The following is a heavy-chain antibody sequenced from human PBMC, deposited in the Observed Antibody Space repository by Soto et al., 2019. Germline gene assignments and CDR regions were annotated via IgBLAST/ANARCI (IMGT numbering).Heavy chain of an antibody. CDR3: AKDWGIAVAAH. CDR1: GFTFSSSG. CDR2: ISHDGGTK. J-gene: IGHJ4*02. V-gene: IGHV3-30*18. D-gene: IGHD6-19*01. Sequence: QVQLVESGGGVVQPGGALRLSCAASGFTFSSSGMHWVRQAPGKGLEWVAVISHDGGTKYYGDSVKGRFTLSRDNSKNTLYLQMNSRRADATAVYYCAKDWGIAVAAHWGQGTLVTVSS.